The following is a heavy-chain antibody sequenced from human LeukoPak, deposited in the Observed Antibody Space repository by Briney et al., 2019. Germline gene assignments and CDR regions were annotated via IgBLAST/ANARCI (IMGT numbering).Heavy chain of an antibody. CDR3: ARDARLVGVTGYYFDY. CDR1: GFTFSSYW. D-gene: IGHD3-16*01. J-gene: IGHJ4*02. V-gene: IGHV3-7*01. CDR2: IKQDGSEK. Sequence: GGSLRLSCAASGFTFSSYWMSWVRQAPGKGLEWVANIKQDGSEKYYVDSVKGRFTISRDNAKNSLYLQMNSLRAEDTAVYYCARDARLVGVTGYYFDYWGQGTLVTVSS.